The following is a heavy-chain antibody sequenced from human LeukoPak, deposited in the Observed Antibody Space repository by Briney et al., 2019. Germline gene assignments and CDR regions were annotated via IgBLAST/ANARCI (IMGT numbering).Heavy chain of an antibody. D-gene: IGHD4-17*01. V-gene: IGHV3-30*03. Sequence: PGGSLRLSCAASGFTFSSYGMHWVRQAPGKGLEWVAVISYDGSNKYYADSVKGRFTISRDNSKNTLYLQMNSLRAEDTAVYYCARAPTTVTTPGVGFDYWGQGTLVTVSS. CDR2: ISYDGSNK. CDR3: ARAPTTVTTPGVGFDY. J-gene: IGHJ4*02. CDR1: GFTFSSYG.